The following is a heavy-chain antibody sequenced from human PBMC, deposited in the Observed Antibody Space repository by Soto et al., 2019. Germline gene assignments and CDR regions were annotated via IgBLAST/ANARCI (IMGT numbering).Heavy chain of an antibody. V-gene: IGHV4-31*03. CDR2: IYYSGST. Sequence: SETLSLTCTVSGGSISSGGYYWSWIRQHPGKGLEWIGYIYYSGSTYYNPSLKSRVTISVDTSKNQFSLKLSSVTAADTAVYYCARDTMVRGVLPIWGQGTMVTVSS. D-gene: IGHD3-10*01. CDR3: ARDTMVRGVLPI. J-gene: IGHJ3*02. CDR1: GGSISSGGYY.